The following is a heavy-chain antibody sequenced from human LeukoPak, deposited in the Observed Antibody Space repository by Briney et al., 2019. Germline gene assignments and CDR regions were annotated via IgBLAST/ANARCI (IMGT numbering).Heavy chain of an antibody. CDR2: INHSGST. J-gene: IGHJ6*03. Sequence: SETLSLTCAVYGGSFSDYYWTWIRQPPGKGLEWIGEINHSGSTNHNPSLRSRVTISLDTSKNQFSVKLSSVTAADTAVYYCARGFRPFSQDGLIYYSYYYMDVWDKGTTVTVSS. CDR3: ARGFRPFSQDGLIYYSYYYMDV. D-gene: IGHD2/OR15-2a*01. CDR1: GGSFSDYY. V-gene: IGHV4-34*01.